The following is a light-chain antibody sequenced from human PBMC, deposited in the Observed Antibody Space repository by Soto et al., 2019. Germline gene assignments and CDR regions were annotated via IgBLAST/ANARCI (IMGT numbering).Light chain of an antibody. Sequence: IELTQSPCTVSLSPGERATLHCSASRSVSNNYSAWYQQKAGQAPRLLIYGASSRATGIPDRFSGSGSGTDFTLTISRLEPEDFAVYCCQQYGSSPITFGQGTRLEIK. CDR3: QQYGSSPIT. CDR2: GAS. J-gene: IGKJ5*01. V-gene: IGKV3-20*01. CDR1: RSVSNNY.